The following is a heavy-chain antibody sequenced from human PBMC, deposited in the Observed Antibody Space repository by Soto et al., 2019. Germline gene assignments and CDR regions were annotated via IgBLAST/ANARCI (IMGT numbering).Heavy chain of an antibody. V-gene: IGHV3-23*01. J-gene: IGHJ4*02. Sequence: GSLRLSCAASGFTFSSYAMSWVRQAPGKGLEWVSAISGSGGSTYYADSVKGRFTISRDNSKNTLYLQMNSLRAEDTAVYYCAKLGCSSGCRDRNLLAYWGQGTLVTVSS. CDR2: ISGSGGST. D-gene: IGHD6-19*01. CDR3: AKLGCSSGCRDRNLLAY. CDR1: GFTFSSYA.